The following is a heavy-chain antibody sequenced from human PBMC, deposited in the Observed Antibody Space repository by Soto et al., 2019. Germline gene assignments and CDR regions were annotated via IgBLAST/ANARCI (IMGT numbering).Heavy chain of an antibody. CDR3: ARDSDYYDSSGYYYAWFDP. J-gene: IGHJ5*02. Sequence: GGSLRLSCAASGFTFSDYYMSWIRQAPGKGLEWVSYISSSSIYTNYAESVKGRFTISRDNAKNSLYLQMNSLRAEDTAVYYCARDSDYYDSSGYYYAWFDPWGQGTLVTVSS. CDR1: GFTFSDYY. V-gene: IGHV3-11*06. CDR2: ISSSSIYT. D-gene: IGHD3-22*01.